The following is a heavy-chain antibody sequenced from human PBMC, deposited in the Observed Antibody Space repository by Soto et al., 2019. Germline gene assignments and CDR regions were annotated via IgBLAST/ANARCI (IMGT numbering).Heavy chain of an antibody. V-gene: IGHV4-59*01. CDR3: ARGREVEMATMPMYYFHY. D-gene: IGHD5-12*01. CDR2: IYYSGST. J-gene: IGHJ4*02. CDR1: GGSISSYY. Sequence: PSETLSLTCTVSGGSISSYYWSWIRQPPGKGMEWIGYIYYSGSTNYNPSLKSRVTISVDTSKNQFSLKLSSVTAADTAVYYCARGREVEMATMPMYYFHYWGQGTLVTVSS.